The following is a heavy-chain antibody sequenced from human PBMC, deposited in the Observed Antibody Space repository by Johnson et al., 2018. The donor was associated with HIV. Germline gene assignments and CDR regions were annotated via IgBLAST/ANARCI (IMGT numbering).Heavy chain of an antibody. CDR1: GFTFSSSA. Sequence: EVQLVESGGGLVQPGGSLRLSCAASGFTFSSSAMSWVRQAPGKGLEWVSGIYSGGSTYYADSVEGLFTISRDNSKNKLYLQMNSLRAEDTAMYYCARVIPGNWVGGFDIWGQGTMVTVSS. D-gene: IGHD7-27*01. CDR2: IYSGGST. CDR3: ARVIPGNWVGGFDI. V-gene: IGHV3-23*03. J-gene: IGHJ3*02.